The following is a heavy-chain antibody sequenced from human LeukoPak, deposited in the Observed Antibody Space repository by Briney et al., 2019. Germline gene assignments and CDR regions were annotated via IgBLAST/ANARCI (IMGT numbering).Heavy chain of an antibody. J-gene: IGHJ6*03. CDR1: GFTLSSYA. D-gene: IGHD3-3*01. CDR3: ARSSEDKFDFWSGSHTTYYYYYMDV. Sequence: GGSLRLSCTASGFTLSSYAMSWVRQAPGKGLEWVSTIGGSGGSTYYADSVKGRFAISTDNSKKRLYLQMNSLRAEDTALYYCARSSEDKFDFWSGSHTTYYYYYMDVWGKGATVTVSS. CDR2: IGGSGGST. V-gene: IGHV3-23*01.